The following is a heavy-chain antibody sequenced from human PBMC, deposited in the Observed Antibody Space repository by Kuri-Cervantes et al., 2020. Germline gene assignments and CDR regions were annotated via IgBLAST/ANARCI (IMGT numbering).Heavy chain of an antibody. J-gene: IGHJ4*02. V-gene: IGHV3-23*01. Sequence: LSLTCAASGFTFSSYAMSWVRQAPGKGLEWVSAISGSGGSTYYADSVKGRFTISRDNSKNTLYLQMDSLRVDDTAVYYCARDPIAATGRGGSFDYWGQGTPVTVSS. D-gene: IGHD6-13*01. CDR3: ARDPIAATGRGGSFDY. CDR2: ISGSGGST. CDR1: GFTFSSYA.